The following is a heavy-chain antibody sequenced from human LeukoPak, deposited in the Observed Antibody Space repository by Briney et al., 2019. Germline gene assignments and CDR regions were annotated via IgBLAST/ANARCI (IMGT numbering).Heavy chain of an antibody. V-gene: IGHV1-46*01. CDR3: AGSGSSGWYHFDL. D-gene: IGHD6-19*01. Sequence: ASVKVSCKASGYTFTKYYIHWVRQAPGQGLKWMGVINPSGGSTSYAQKFQGRVTMTRDTSTSTVYMELSSLRSEDTAVYYCAGSGSSGWYHFDLWGRGTLVTVSS. CDR1: GYTFTKYY. J-gene: IGHJ2*01. CDR2: INPSGGST.